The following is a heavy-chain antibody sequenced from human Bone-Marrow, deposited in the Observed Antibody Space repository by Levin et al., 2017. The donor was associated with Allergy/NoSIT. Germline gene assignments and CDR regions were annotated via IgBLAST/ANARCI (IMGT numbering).Heavy chain of an antibody. Sequence: LTGGSLRLSCAASGFTFSSYDMHWVRQATGKGLEWVSGIGTAGDTYYSASVKGRFTISRENAKNSLYLQMNSLRAGDTAVYYCARGRVAVAGNNFDFWGQGTLVTVSS. V-gene: IGHV3-13*01. J-gene: IGHJ4*02. CDR3: ARGRVAVAGNNFDF. CDR2: IGTAGDT. CDR1: GFTFSSYD. D-gene: IGHD6-19*01.